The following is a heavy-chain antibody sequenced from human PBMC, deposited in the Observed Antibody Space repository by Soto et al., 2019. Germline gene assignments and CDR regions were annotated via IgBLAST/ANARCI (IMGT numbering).Heavy chain of an antibody. D-gene: IGHD6-6*01. J-gene: IGHJ4*02. CDR1: GFTFGDYA. Sequence: PGGSLRLSCTASGFTFGDYAMSSIRQAPGKGLEWVGFIRSKAYGGTTEYAASVKGRFTISRDDSKSIAYLQMNSLKTEDTAVYYCTGSSSSFDYWGQGTLVTVSS. CDR3: TGSSSSFDY. CDR2: IRSKAYGGTT. V-gene: IGHV3-49*03.